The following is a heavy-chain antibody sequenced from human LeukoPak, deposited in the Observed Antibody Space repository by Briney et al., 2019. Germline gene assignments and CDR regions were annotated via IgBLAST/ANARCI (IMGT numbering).Heavy chain of an antibody. D-gene: IGHD3-3*01. V-gene: IGHV3-66*01. CDR1: GFTVSSNY. CDR3: ARIVRYDFWSGYGPVDV. CDR2: IYSGGST. Sequence: PGGSLRLSCAAYGFTVSSNYMSWVRQAPGKGLEWVSVIYSGGSTYYADSVKGRFTISRDNSKNTLYLQMNSLRAEDTAVYYCARIVRYDFWSGYGPVDVWGQGTTVTVSS. J-gene: IGHJ6*02.